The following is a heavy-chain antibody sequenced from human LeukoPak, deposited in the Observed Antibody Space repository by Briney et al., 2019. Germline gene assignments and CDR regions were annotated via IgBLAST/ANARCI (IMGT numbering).Heavy chain of an antibody. V-gene: IGHV3-7*01. J-gene: IGHJ4*02. CDR3: ARLMGDRTIYDS. Sequence: GGSLRLSCAASGFTFRSHWMSWVRQPPGDELEWVASIKQEGSEKYYVDSVGGRFTVSRDNAKNSLYLQMNSLRAEDTAVYYCARLMGDRTIYDSWGQGTLVNVS. CDR1: GFTFRSHW. D-gene: IGHD1-26*01. CDR2: IKQEGSEK.